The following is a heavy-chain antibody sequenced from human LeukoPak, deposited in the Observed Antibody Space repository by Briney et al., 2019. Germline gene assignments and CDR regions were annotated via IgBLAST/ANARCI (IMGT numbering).Heavy chain of an antibody. Sequence: QPGGSLRLSCAAPGLTVSSKFMTGVRQAPGKGLEWVSVIYSGGSTYYADSVKGRFTISRDNSKNTLYLQMNSLRAEDTAVYYCAIWFGELSGSWGQGTLVTVSS. CDR3: AIWFGELSGS. V-gene: IGHV3-53*01. CDR1: GLTVSSKF. J-gene: IGHJ5*02. D-gene: IGHD3-10*01. CDR2: IYSGGST.